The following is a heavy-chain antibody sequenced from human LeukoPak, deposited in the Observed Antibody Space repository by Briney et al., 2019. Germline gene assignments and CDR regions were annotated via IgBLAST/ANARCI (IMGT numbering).Heavy chain of an antibody. Sequence: EASVKVSCKASGDTFSTYAISWVRQAPGQGLEWMGGIIPIFGTARYAQKFQGRVTITTDESTTTAYMQLHSLISEDSGVYYCAGGDHGSTLGGNYYYNIDVWGKGTTVTVSS. D-gene: IGHD3-16*01. CDR2: IIPIFGTA. J-gene: IGHJ6*03. CDR3: AGGDHGSTLGGNYYYNIDV. V-gene: IGHV1-69*05. CDR1: GDTFSTYA.